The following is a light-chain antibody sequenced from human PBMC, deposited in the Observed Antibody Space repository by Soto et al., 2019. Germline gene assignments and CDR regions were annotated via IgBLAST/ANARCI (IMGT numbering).Light chain of an antibody. V-gene: IGLV2-14*01. J-gene: IGLJ1*01. Sequence: SALTQPASVSGSPGQSITISCTGTTSDIGGYEYVSWYQQHPGKAPRLMIYEVTYRPSGVSNRFSGSKSGSTASLTISGFQAEDEADYYCSSYTDSSTLGLYVFGTGTKVTVL. CDR1: TSDIGGYEY. CDR2: EVT. CDR3: SSYTDSSTLGLYV.